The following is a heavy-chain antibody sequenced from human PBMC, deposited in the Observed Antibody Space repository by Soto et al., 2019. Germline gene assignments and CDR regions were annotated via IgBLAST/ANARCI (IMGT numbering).Heavy chain of an antibody. Sequence: GGSLRLSCAASGFTFSSYGMHWVRQAPGKGLEWVAVISYDGSNKYYADSVKGRFTISRDNSKNTLYLQMNSLRAEDTAVYYCAKQXYSSSSRHYYYYYGMDVWGQGTTVTVSS. CDR1: GFTFSSYG. CDR3: AKQXYSSSSRHYYYYYGMDV. J-gene: IGHJ6*02. CDR2: ISYDGSNK. D-gene: IGHD6-6*01. V-gene: IGHV3-30*18.